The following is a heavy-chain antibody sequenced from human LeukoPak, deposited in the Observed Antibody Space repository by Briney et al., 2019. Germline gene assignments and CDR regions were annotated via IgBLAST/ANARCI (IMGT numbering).Heavy chain of an antibody. CDR1: GYSISSGYY. V-gene: IGHV4-38-2*02. CDR2: IYHNGST. CDR3: ARGYDSSGYYY. Sequence: TSETLSLTCTVSGYSISSGYYWGWIRQPPGKGLEWIGSIYHNGSTYYNPSLKSRVTISVDTSKNQFSLKLSSVTAADTAVYYCARGYDSSGYYYWGQGTLVTVSS. D-gene: IGHD3-22*01. J-gene: IGHJ4*02.